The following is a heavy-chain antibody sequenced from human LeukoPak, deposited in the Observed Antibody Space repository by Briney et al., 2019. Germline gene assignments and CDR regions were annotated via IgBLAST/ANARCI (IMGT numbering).Heavy chain of an antibody. V-gene: IGHV5-51*01. CDR2: ICPADSDT. J-gene: IGHJ3*02. CDR3: ARHEGNSLSDPFNI. CDR1: GYSFTTHW. D-gene: IGHD3-16*02. Sequence: GESLKISCRGFGYSFTTHWIGWVRQMPGKGLEWMGIICPADSDTRYSPSFQGQVTISVDKSISTAYLQWSSLKASDTAMYYCARHEGNSLSDPFNIWGQGTMVTVSS.